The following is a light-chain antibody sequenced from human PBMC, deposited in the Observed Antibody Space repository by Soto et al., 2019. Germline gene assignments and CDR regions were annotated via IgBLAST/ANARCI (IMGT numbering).Light chain of an antibody. CDR3: QQRTNSPPWT. V-gene: IGKV3-11*01. J-gene: IGKJ1*01. CDR1: QNISTY. CDR2: GVS. Sequence: EIVLTQSPATLSLSPGEGASLSCRASQNISTYLAWYQQTPGQVPRLLIYGVSKRAPAIPPRFSGSGSRTDFTLGVSGLETEDCETYYYQQRTNSPPWTFGQGTRV.